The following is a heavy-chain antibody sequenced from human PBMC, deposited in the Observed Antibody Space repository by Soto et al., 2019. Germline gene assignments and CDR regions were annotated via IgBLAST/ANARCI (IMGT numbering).Heavy chain of an antibody. D-gene: IGHD3-16*01. V-gene: IGHV1-18*01. CDR2: ISPYIDYT. Sequence: QVQLAQSANKVKKPGASGRVSCKAAGYTFIRYGIAWVRQAPGQGLAWMGWISPYIDYTVYAQKFQGRVSMTADTSTRTVYMNLRGLKSDDTAVFYCARGGYYDNSWGKLSHYGLDVWGQGTSVSVSS. CDR1: GYTFIRYG. J-gene: IGHJ6*02. CDR3: ARGGYYDNSWGKLSHYGLDV.